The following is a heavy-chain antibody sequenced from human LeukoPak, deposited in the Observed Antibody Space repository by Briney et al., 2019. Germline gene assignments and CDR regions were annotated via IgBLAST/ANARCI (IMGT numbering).Heavy chain of an antibody. V-gene: IGHV3-33*01. CDR1: GFTFSGYG. D-gene: IGHD2-2*01. CDR2: IWYDGSNK. CDR3: ARDAVLHCSSYSCYSDY. Sequence: GGSLRLSCAASGFTFSGYGMHWVRQAPGKGLEWVAVIWYDGSNKYYADSVKGRFTISRDNSKNTLYLQMNSLRAEDTAVYYCARDAVLHCSSYSCYSDYWGQGTLVTVSS. J-gene: IGHJ4*02.